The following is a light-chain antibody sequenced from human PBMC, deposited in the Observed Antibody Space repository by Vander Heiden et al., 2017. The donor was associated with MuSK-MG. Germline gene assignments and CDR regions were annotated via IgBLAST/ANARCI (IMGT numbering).Light chain of an antibody. J-gene: IGLJ2*01. V-gene: IGLV2-14*04. CDR3: SSYTSSATL. CDR2: DVT. CDR1: TSDIGAYNY. Sequence: GQSVTISCTGTTSDIGAYNYVSWYQQHPGKAPKLMIYDVTSRPSGVSNRFSGSKSGNTASLTISGLQTEDESYYYCSSYTSSATLFGGGTKLTVL.